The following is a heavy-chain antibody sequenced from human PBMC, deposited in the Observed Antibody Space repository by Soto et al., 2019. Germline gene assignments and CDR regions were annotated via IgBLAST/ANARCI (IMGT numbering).Heavy chain of an antibody. V-gene: IGHV1-3*04. Sequence: ASVKVSCKASGYTFTTHAIHWVCQAPGQRPEWMGWINTGNGNRQYSQRFQGRLTITRDTSASTAYMELRSLRSDDTAVYYCARDYNWFDPWGQGTLVTVSS. CDR3: ARDYNWFDP. CDR1: GYTFTTHA. J-gene: IGHJ5*02. CDR2: INTGNGNR.